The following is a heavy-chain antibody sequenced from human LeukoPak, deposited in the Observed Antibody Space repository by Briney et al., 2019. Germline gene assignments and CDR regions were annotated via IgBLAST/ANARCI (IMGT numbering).Heavy chain of an antibody. D-gene: IGHD6-13*01. V-gene: IGHV1-46*01. CDR1: GYTFTSYY. CDR2: INPSGGST. Sequence: ASVKVSCKAPGYTFTSYYMHWVRQAPGQGLEWIGIINPSGGSTSYAQKFQGRVTMTRDTSTSTVYMELSSLRSEDTAVYYCARGKDSSSPRNHDAFDIWGQGTMVTVSS. J-gene: IGHJ3*02. CDR3: ARGKDSSSPRNHDAFDI.